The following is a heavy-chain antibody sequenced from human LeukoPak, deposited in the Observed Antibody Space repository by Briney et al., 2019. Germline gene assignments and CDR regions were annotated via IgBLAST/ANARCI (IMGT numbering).Heavy chain of an antibody. CDR1: GFTFSSYG. Sequence: PGGSLRLSCAASGFTFSSYGMHWVRQAPGKGLEWVAFIRYDGSNKYYADSVKGRFTISRDNSKNTLYLQMNSLRAEDTAVYYCAKDLRIAARLTNNRFDPWGQGTLVTVSS. D-gene: IGHD6-6*01. J-gene: IGHJ5*02. CDR2: IRYDGSNK. V-gene: IGHV3-30*02. CDR3: AKDLRIAARLTNNRFDP.